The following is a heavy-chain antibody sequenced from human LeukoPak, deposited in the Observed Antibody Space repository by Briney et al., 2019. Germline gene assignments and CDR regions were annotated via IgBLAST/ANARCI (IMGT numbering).Heavy chain of an antibody. Sequence: SETLSLTCAVYGGSFSGYYWSWIRQPPGKGLEWIGEINHSGSINYNPSLKSRVTISVDTSKNQFSLKLSSVTAADTAVYYCARGPTTRYYYDSSGYYGNFAYWGQGTLVTVSS. D-gene: IGHD3-22*01. V-gene: IGHV4-34*01. CDR3: ARGPTTRYYYDSSGYYGNFAY. CDR2: INHSGSI. J-gene: IGHJ4*02. CDR1: GGSFSGYY.